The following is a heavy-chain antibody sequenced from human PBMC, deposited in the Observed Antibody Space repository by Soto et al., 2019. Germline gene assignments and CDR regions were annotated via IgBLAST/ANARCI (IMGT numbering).Heavy chain of an antibody. CDR1: RFTFTKAW. CDR3: TTASQWLPPYS. D-gene: IGHD6-19*01. J-gene: IGHJ4*02. V-gene: IGHV3-15*01. Sequence: KTGGSLRLSCAASRFTFTKAWMTWVRQTPGKGLEWVGRIKSRADGGTTDYAASVKGRFIISRDDSNDTLYLHMNRLKTDDTAVYYCTTASQWLPPYSWGQGALVTVSS. CDR2: IKSRADGGTT.